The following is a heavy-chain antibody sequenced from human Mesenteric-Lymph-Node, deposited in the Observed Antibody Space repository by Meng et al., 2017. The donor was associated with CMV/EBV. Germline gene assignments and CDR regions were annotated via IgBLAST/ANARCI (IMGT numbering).Heavy chain of an antibody. CDR1: GGTFSSYA. J-gene: IGHJ4*02. V-gene: IGHV1-69*05. CDR2: IIPIFGTA. D-gene: IGHD1-14*01. CDR3: ARHSSSGITDNFDY. Sequence: SVKVSCKASGGTFSSYAISWLRQAPGQGLEWMGGIIPIFGTANYAQKFQGRATITTDESTSTAYMELSSLRSEDTAVYYCARHSSSGITDNFDYWGQGTLVTVSS.